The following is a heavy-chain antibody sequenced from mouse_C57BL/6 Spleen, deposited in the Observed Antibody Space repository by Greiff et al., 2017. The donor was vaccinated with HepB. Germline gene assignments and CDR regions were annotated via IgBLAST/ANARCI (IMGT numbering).Heavy chain of an antibody. D-gene: IGHD3-2*02. Sequence: EVKLQESGGDLVKPGGSLKLSCAASGFTFSSYGMSWVRQTPDKRLEWVATISSGGSYTYYPDSVKGRFTISRDNAKNTLYLQMSSLKSEDTAMYYCARQGDSSGLYAMDYWGQGTSVTVSS. J-gene: IGHJ4*01. V-gene: IGHV5-6*01. CDR3: ARQGDSSGLYAMDY. CDR1: GFTFSSYG. CDR2: ISSGGSYT.